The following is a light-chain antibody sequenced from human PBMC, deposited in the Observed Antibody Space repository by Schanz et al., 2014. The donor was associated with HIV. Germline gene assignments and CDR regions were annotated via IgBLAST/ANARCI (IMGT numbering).Light chain of an antibody. CDR1: SSDIGHYNY. CDR2: DVT. J-gene: IGLJ1*01. Sequence: QSALTQPASVSGSPGQSITISCTGTSSDIGHYNYVSWYQQHPGKAPKLLIYDVTNRPSGVSNRFSGSKSGVTASLTISGLQAEDEADYYCSSYTSSRSMVFGTGTKVTVL. CDR3: SSYTSSRSMV. V-gene: IGLV2-14*03.